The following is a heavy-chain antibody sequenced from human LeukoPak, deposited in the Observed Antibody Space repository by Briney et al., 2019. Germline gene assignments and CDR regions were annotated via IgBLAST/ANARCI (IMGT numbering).Heavy chain of an antibody. CDR1: GFTFSNYW. J-gene: IGHJ5*02. D-gene: IGHD5-18*01. CDR3: ASRGYSYGYGNWFDP. V-gene: IGHV3-7*01. Sequence: PGGYLRLSCAASGFTFSNYWMSWVRQAPGKGLEWVANIKQDGSEKYYVDSVKGRFTISRDNAKNSLYLQMNSLRAEDTAVYYCASRGYSYGYGNWFDPWGQGTLVTVSS. CDR2: IKQDGSEK.